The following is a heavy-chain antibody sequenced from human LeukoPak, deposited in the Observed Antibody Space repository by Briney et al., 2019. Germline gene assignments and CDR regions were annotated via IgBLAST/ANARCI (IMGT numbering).Heavy chain of an antibody. CDR3: ARESYGSGHCAAFGI. V-gene: IGHV3-30*04. Sequence: GGSLRLSLAASGFTFSNSVMHWVRHVPAKGLEWVAGISDDGSSEHYADSVKRRFTISRDNSDNTLYVQMNSLRVEDTAVYYCARESYGSGHCAAFGIWGQGTLVTVSS. J-gene: IGHJ3*02. CDR2: ISDDGSSE. D-gene: IGHD3-16*01. CDR1: GFTFSNSV.